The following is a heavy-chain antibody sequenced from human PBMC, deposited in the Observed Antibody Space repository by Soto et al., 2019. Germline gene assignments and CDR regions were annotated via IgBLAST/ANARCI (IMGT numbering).Heavy chain of an antibody. CDR2: INVGTGNT. J-gene: IGHJ6*02. D-gene: IGHD2-21*02. CDR3: ARGAGYCSGDRWNDYYYAMDV. Sequence: ASVKVSCKASGYIFTNYAIHWVRQAPGQRLEWVGWINVGTGNTKYSQNFQGRVTITRDTSATTAYMELSSLRSEDTAVYYCARGAGYCSGDRWNDYYYAMDVWGQGTTVTVSS. CDR1: GYIFTNYA. V-gene: IGHV1-3*01.